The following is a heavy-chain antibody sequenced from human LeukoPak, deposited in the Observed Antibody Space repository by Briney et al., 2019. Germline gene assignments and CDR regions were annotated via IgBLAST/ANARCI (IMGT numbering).Heavy chain of an antibody. CDR1: GYSFTSYC. Sequence: GESLKISCKVSGYSFTSYCIGWVRQMPGKGLEWMGIIYPGDSGPTYSPSFQGQVTISVDKSINTAYLQWSSLQASDTAMYYCGMSGDRVPHQDDVFDVWGQGTVVTVST. V-gene: IGHV5-51*01. CDR2: IYPGDSGP. D-gene: IGHD1-26*01. J-gene: IGHJ3*01. CDR3: GMSGDRVPHQDDVFDV.